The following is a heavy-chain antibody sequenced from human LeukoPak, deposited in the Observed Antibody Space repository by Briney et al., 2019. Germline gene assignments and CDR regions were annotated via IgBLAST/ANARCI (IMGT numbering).Heavy chain of an antibody. D-gene: IGHD6-13*01. Sequence: GGSLRLSCAASGFSFSSYGMHWVRQAPGKGLEWVALISYDGGDQFYEDSVKGRFTISRDNSKNTLYLQMNSLRAEDTAVYYCAKGLPHSVRWYYFDYWGQGTLVTVSS. V-gene: IGHV3-30*18. J-gene: IGHJ4*02. CDR2: ISYDGGDQ. CDR3: AKGLPHSVRWYYFDY. CDR1: GFSFSSYG.